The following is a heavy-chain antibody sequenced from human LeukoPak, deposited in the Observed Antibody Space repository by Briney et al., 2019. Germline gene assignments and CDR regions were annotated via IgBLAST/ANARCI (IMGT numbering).Heavy chain of an antibody. Sequence: PGGSLRLSCAASGFDLNTYEMNGVRQAPGKGLEWIADITISGHTKNYADSAKGRFTISRDNAGTSLYLQMNSLRVEDTGVYYCARGDPHADLWGQGTLVTVSS. CDR1: GFDLNTYE. CDR2: ITISGHTK. CDR3: ARGDPHADL. J-gene: IGHJ5*02. V-gene: IGHV3-48*03.